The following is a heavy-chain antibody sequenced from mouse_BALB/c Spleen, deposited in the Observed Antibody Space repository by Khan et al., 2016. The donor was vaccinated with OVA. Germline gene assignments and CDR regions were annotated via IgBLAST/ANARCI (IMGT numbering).Heavy chain of an antibody. CDR1: GFTFSNYG. Sequence: EVELVESGGGLVKPGGSLKLSCAASGFTFSNYGVSWVRQTPEKRLEWVASISSGDTTYYSDSVKGRFTISRDNARNNLYLQMSSLRSEDTAMYYCARDYRFTYWGQGTLVTVSA. CDR3: ARDYRFTY. D-gene: IGHD1-1*01. CDR2: ISSGDTT. J-gene: IGHJ3*01. V-gene: IGHV5-6-5*01.